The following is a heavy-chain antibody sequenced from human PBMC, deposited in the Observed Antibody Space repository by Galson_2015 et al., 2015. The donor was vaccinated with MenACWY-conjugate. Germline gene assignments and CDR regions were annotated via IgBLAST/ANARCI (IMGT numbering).Heavy chain of an antibody. CDR2: LSSSGRFT. Sequence: SLRLSCAASGFMVSDYYMSWVRQAPGEGVEWISYLSSSGRFTNYADSVKGRFTISRDNAKNSLLLHMTSLSAAATAVYVCVRATLGYCSGTRCTSRDLNWIDTWGQGTLVTVSS. J-gene: IGHJ5*02. CDR3: VRATLGYCSGTRCTSRDLNWIDT. V-gene: IGHV3-11*05. CDR1: GFMVSDYY. D-gene: IGHD2-2*01.